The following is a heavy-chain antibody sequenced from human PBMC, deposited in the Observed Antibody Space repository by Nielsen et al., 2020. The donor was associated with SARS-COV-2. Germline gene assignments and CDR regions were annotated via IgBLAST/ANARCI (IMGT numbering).Heavy chain of an antibody. J-gene: IGHJ4*02. V-gene: IGHV3-30-3*01. CDR3: ARDSDTDKYYFDY. CDR2: VSYDGNNK. Sequence: GESLKISCAASAFTFNTYAMHWVRQAPGKGLEWLALVSYDGNNKYYADSVRGRFTISRDNSKNTLYLQMNSLRDDDTAIYYCARDSDTDKYYFDYWGLGTLVTVSS. CDR1: AFTFNTYA.